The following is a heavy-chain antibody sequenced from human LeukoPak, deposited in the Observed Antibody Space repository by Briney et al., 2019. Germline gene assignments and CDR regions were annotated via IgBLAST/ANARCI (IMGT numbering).Heavy chain of an antibody. CDR1: GGSISSYY. J-gene: IGHJ4*02. D-gene: IGHD4-17*01. Sequence: SETLSLTCTVSGGSISSYYWSWIRQPPGKGLEWIGYIYYSGSTNYNPSLKSRVTISVDTSKNQFSLKLSSVTAADTAVYYCARLHAVTIDYWGQGTLVTVSS. CDR3: ARLHAVTIDY. V-gene: IGHV4-59*01. CDR2: IYYSGST.